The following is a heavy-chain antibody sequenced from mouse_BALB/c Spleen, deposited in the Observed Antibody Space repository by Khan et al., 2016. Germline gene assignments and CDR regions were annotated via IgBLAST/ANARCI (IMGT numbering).Heavy chain of an antibody. V-gene: IGHV5-17*02. CDR1: GFTFSSFG. CDR3: ARDDYDAMDY. J-gene: IGHJ4*01. CDR2: ISSGSTTI. Sequence: EVELVESGGGLVQPGGSRKLSCAASGFTFSSFGMHWVRQAPEKGLEWVAYISSGSTTIYYSDTVKGRFTLSRDNPKNTLFLQMTGLGSEDTAMYYCARDDYDAMDYWGQGTSVTVSS.